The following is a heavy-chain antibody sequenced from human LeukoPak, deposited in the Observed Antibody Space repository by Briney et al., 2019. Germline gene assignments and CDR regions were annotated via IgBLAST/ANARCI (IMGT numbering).Heavy chain of an antibody. CDR1: GASISSYY. Sequence: PSETLSLTCTVSGASISSYYWSWIRQPPGKGLGWLGYIYYSGSTKYNPSLKSRVTISVDTSKNQFSLKLSSVTAADTAVYYCARHEDGYCSSTSCYGNWGQGTLVTVSS. CDR3: ARHEDGYCSSTSCYGN. CDR2: IYYSGST. V-gene: IGHV4-59*08. J-gene: IGHJ4*02. D-gene: IGHD2-2*03.